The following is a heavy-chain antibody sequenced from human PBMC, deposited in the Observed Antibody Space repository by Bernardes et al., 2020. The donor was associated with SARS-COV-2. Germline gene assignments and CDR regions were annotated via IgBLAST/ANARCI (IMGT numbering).Heavy chain of an antibody. Sequence: GGSLRLSCAASGFTFSSFGFQWVRQTPGKGLEWVALISYAGSNILYVDSVKGRFTISRDNSKNTIHLQMNSLRPEDTGIYYCARAPADFWSGYGMDVWGQGTTVTVSS. CDR1: GFTFSSFG. J-gene: IGHJ6*02. CDR3: ARAPADFWSGYGMDV. D-gene: IGHD3-3*01. CDR2: ISYAGSNI. V-gene: IGHV3-30*03.